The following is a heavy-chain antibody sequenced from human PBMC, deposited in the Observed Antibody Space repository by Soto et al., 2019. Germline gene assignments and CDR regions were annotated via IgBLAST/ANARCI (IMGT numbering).Heavy chain of an antibody. J-gene: IGHJ4*02. CDR2: VNPSGGST. V-gene: IGHV1-46*01. CDR3: ARVRRSSGYYYGY. Sequence: ASVKVSCKASGYTFTSYYMHWVRQAPGQGLEWMGIVNPSGGSTSYAQKFQGRVTMTRDTSTSTVSMELSSLRSEDTAVYYCARVRRSSGYYYGYWGQGTPVTVSP. CDR1: GYTFTSYY. D-gene: IGHD3-22*01.